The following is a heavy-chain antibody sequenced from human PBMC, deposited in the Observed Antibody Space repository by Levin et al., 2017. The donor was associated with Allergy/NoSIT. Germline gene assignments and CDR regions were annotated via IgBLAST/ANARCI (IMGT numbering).Heavy chain of an antibody. CDR2: INHSGST. J-gene: IGHJ5*02. CDR1: GGSFSGYY. CDR3: ARGGPKGYCSGGSCNDGWFDP. D-gene: IGHD2-15*01. V-gene: IGHV4-34*01. Sequence: SETLSLTCAVYGGSFSGYYWSWIRQPPGKGLEWIGEINHSGSTNYNPSLKSRVTISVDTSKNQFSLKLSSVTAADTAVYYCARGGPKGYCSGGSCNDGWFDPWGQGTLVTVSS.